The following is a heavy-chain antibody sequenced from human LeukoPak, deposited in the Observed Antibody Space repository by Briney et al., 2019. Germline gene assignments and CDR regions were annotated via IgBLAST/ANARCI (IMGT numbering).Heavy chain of an antibody. Sequence: GGSLRLSCAASGFAFSTYWMTWVRQAPGKGLEWIAYISVRAATIYYGDSVEGRFTISRDDAKNSLYLQMNGLRVEDTAIYYCAKDFPHYYEVPHGMDVWGQGTTVTV. CDR1: GFAFSTYW. V-gene: IGHV3-48*04. CDR2: ISVRAATI. J-gene: IGHJ6*02. D-gene: IGHD3-22*01. CDR3: AKDFPHYYEVPHGMDV.